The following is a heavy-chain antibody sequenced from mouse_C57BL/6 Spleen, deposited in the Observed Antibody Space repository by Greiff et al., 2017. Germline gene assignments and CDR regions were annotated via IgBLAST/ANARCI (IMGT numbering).Heavy chain of an antibody. Sequence: QVQLQQPGAELVKPGASVKVSCKASGYTFPSYWMHWVKQRPGQGLEWIGRIHPSDSDTNYNQKFKGKATLTVDKSSSTAYMQLSSLTSEDSAVYYCAMGGLAGSHYYAMDYWGQGTSVTVSS. V-gene: IGHV1-74*01. CDR3: AMGGLAGSHYYAMDY. J-gene: IGHJ4*01. CDR1: GYTFPSYW. D-gene: IGHD4-1*01. CDR2: IHPSDSDT.